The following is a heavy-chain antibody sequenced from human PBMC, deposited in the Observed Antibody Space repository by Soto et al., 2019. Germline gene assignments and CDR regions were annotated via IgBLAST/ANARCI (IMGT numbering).Heavy chain of an antibody. CDR1: VFTFSSYA. V-gene: IGHV3-23*01. J-gene: IGHJ6*02. CDR3: AKSNRFGVIMGYYGMDV. CDR2: ISGSGGST. Sequence: GWSLRLSCASSVFTFSSYAMSWVRQAPGKGLEWVSAISGSGGSTYYADSVKGRFTISRDNSKNTLYLQMNSLRAEDTAVYYCAKSNRFGVIMGYYGMDVWGQGTTVTVSS. D-gene: IGHD3-3*01.